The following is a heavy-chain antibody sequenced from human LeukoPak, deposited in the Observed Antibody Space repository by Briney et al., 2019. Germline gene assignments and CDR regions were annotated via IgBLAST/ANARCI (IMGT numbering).Heavy chain of an antibody. CDR2: IHYTAKP. V-gene: IGHV4-59*11. Sequence: KASETLSLTCSVSGGSISGHYWTWIRQPPGKGLEWIGQIHYTAKPDYNPSLKSRITISVDTSKNQVSLQVRSVTAADSAIYYCARFGVDYDMDVWGHGTTVTVFS. J-gene: IGHJ6*02. CDR3: ARFGVDYDMDV. CDR1: GGSISGHY. D-gene: IGHD3-16*01.